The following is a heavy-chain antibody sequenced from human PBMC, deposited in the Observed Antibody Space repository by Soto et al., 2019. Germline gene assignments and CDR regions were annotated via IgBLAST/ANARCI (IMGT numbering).Heavy chain of an antibody. J-gene: IGHJ5*02. Sequence: LSLTCTVSGGSISSSSYYWGWIRQPPGKGLEWIGSIYYSGSTYYNPSLKSRVTISVDTSKNQFSLKLSSVTAADTAVYYCARRLRYFDWLLAWFDPWGQGTLVTVSS. CDR3: ARRLRYFDWLLAWFDP. CDR1: GGSISSSSYY. CDR2: IYYSGST. V-gene: IGHV4-39*01. D-gene: IGHD3-9*01.